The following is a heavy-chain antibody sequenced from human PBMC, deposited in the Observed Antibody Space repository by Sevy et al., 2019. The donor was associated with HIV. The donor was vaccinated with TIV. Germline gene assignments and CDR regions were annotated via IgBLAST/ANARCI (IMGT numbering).Heavy chain of an antibody. V-gene: IGHV3-48*01. D-gene: IGHD3-10*01. CDR2: ISSSSSTI. Sequence: GGSLRLSCAASGFTFSKYSMSWVRQPPGKGLEWVSYISSSSSTIYYADSVKGRFTISRDNAKNSLYLQMNSLRAEDTAVYYCARVVITMVRGVIPQGWFDPWGQGTLVTVSS. CDR1: GFTFSKYS. CDR3: ARVVITMVRGVIPQGWFDP. J-gene: IGHJ5*02.